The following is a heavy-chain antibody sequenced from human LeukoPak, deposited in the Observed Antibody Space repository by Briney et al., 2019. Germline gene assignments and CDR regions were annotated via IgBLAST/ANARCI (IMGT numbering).Heavy chain of an antibody. CDR2: ISGSDDNT. CDR1: GFTFSSYA. CDR3: ANDFDH. J-gene: IGHJ4*02. V-gene: IGHV3-23*01. Sequence: PGGSLRLSCAASGFTFSSYAMSWVRQAPGKGLEWVSTISGSDDNTYYADSVKGRFTISRDISKNTLYLQMNSLRADDTGVYYCANDFDHWGQGTLVTVSS.